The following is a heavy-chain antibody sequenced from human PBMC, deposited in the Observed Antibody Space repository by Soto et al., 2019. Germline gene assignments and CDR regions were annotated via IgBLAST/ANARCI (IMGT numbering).Heavy chain of an antibody. D-gene: IGHD2-15*01. J-gene: IGHJ6*02. CDR2: ISWDGGST. CDR1: GFTFDDYT. CDR3: AKDMRLYCSGGSCYSGLGLDV. Sequence: PVGSLRLSCAASGFTFDDYTMHWVRQAPGKGLEWVSLISWDGGSTYYADSVKGRFTISRDNSKNSLYLQMNSLRTEDTALYYCAKDMRLYCSGGSCYSGLGLDVRGQGTPVTVS. V-gene: IGHV3-43*01.